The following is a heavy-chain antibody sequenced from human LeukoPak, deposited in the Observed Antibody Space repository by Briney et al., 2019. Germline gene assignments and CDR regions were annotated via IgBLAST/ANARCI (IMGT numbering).Heavy chain of an antibody. D-gene: IGHD3-16*01. CDR3: ARWGWAPNEY. CDR2: ISAYNGRT. CDR1: GYIFINHG. J-gene: IGHJ4*02. Sequence: GASVKVSCKASGYIFINHGIAWVRQAPGQGLEYMGWISAYNGRTELAQNLQGRVTMTTDTSTTTGYMELRSLTPDDTAVYYCARWGWAPNEYWGQGTLGTGSS. V-gene: IGHV1-18*01.